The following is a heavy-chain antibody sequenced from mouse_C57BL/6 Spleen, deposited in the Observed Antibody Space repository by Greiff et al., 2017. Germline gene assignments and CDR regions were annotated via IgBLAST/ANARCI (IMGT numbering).Heavy chain of an antibody. Sequence: EVKLEESGPGLVKPSQSLSLTCSVTGYSITSGYYWNWIRQFPGNKLEWMGYISYDGSNNYNPSLKNRISITRDTSKNQFFLKLNSVTTEDTATYYCAREEGYGYFDYWGQGTTLTVSS. V-gene: IGHV3-6*01. J-gene: IGHJ2*01. CDR3: AREEGYGYFDY. CDR1: GYSITSGYY. CDR2: ISYDGSN. D-gene: IGHD2-2*01.